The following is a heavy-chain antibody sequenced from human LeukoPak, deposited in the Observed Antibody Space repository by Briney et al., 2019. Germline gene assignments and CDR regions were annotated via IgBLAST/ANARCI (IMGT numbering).Heavy chain of an antibody. CDR2: ISSSSSYI. J-gene: IGHJ3*02. D-gene: IGHD3-16*02. V-gene: IGHV3-21*01. CDR3: ARGTGYTAFDI. Sequence: PGGSLRLSCAASGFTFSSYSMDWVRQAPGKGLEWVSSISSSSSYIYYADSAKGRFTISRDNAKNSLYLQMNSLRAEDTAVYYCARGTGYTAFDIWGQGTMVTVSS. CDR1: GFTFSSYS.